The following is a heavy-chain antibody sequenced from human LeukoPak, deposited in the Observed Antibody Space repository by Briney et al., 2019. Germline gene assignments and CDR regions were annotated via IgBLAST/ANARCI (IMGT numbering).Heavy chain of an antibody. Sequence: GGSLRLSCAASGFTFSSYRMNWVRQAPGKGLEWVSYISSSSSTIYYADSVKGRFTISRDNAKNSLYLQMNSLRAEDTAVYYCAKTQSISMRGGIDYWGQGTLVTVSS. V-gene: IGHV3-48*01. CDR3: AKTQSISMRGGIDY. CDR1: GFTFSSYR. D-gene: IGHD3-16*01. CDR2: ISSSSSTI. J-gene: IGHJ4*02.